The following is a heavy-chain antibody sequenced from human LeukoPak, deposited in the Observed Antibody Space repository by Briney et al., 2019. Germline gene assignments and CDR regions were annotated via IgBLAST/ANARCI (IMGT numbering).Heavy chain of an antibody. V-gene: IGHV3-15*01. CDR2: IKSKTDGGTT. D-gene: IGHD3-22*01. J-gene: IGHJ4*02. CDR3: TTENAIVADLGFGY. Sequence: GGSLRLSCAASGFTFSNAWMSWVRQAPGKGLEWVGRIKSKTDGGTTDYAAPVKGRFTISRDDSKNTLYLQMNSLKTEDTAVYYCTTENAIVADLGFGYWGQGTLVTVSS. CDR1: GFTFSNAW.